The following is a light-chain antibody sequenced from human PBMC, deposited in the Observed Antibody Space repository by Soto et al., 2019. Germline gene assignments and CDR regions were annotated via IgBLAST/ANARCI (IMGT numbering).Light chain of an antibody. Sequence: QSALTQPRSVSGSPGQSVTISCTGTSSDVGGYNYVSWYQQHPGKAPKLMIYDVSKRPSGIPDRFSGSKSGYTAFLTVSGLQAEDEADYYCSSFVGGNTYVFGTGTKLTV. J-gene: IGLJ1*01. CDR1: SSDVGGYNY. CDR3: SSFVGGNTYV. V-gene: IGLV2-11*01. CDR2: DVS.